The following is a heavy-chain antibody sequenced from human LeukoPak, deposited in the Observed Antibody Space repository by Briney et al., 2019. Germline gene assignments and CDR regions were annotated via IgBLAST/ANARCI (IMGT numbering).Heavy chain of an antibody. CDR3: AIGDRNVDTAMATPY. J-gene: IGHJ4*02. CDR1: GYTFTSYD. CDR2: IIPIFGTA. Sequence: SVKVSCKASGYTFTSYDINWVRQAPGQGLEWMGGIIPIFGTANYAQKFQGRVTITADESTSTAYMELSSLRSEDTAVYYCAIGDRNVDTAMATPYWGQGTLVTVSS. D-gene: IGHD5-18*01. V-gene: IGHV1-69*13.